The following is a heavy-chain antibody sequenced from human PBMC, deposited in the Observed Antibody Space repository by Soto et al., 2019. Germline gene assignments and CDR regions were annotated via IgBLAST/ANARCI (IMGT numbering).Heavy chain of an antibody. J-gene: IGHJ1*01. V-gene: IGHV4-4*02. CDR3: ARGTPYYYESTGYHYGYFQH. Sequence: QVQLQESGPGLVKPSGTLSLTCAVSGGSISSRDWWRWVRQPPGKGLEWIGEIYHSGSTSYNPSLKSRVAISVDKSKNQFSLKLSSVTAADTAVYYCARGTPYYYESTGYHYGYFQHWGQGTLVTVSS. CDR2: IYHSGST. D-gene: IGHD3-22*01. CDR1: GGSISSRDW.